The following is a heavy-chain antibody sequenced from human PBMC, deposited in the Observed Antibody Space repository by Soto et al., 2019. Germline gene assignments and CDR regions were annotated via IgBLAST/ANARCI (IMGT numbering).Heavy chain of an antibody. CDR3: ASRKARERPPYYHYYIAV. V-gene: IGHV4-59*08. D-gene: IGHD1-26*01. CDR1: GGSISSYY. Sequence: SETLSLSCTVSGGSISSYYWSWIRQPPGKGLEWNGYIYYSGSTNYNPSHKSRVTISVDTSKNQFSQKLSFVSAAYTYLYYFASRKARERPPYYHYYIAVWGKGTTVTVSS. J-gene: IGHJ6*03. CDR2: IYYSGST.